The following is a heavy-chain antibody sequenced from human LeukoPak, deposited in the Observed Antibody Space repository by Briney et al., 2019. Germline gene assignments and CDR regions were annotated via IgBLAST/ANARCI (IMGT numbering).Heavy chain of an antibody. CDR3: AKDQNGSYEARVLGR. J-gene: IGHJ4*02. Sequence: GGSLRLSCAASGFTFSSYAMSWVRQAPGKGLEWVSAISGSGGSTHYADSVKGRFTISRDNSKNTLYLQMNSLRAEDTAVYYCAKDQNGSYEARVLGRWGQGTLVTVSS. V-gene: IGHV3-23*01. D-gene: IGHD1-26*01. CDR1: GFTFSSYA. CDR2: ISGSGGST.